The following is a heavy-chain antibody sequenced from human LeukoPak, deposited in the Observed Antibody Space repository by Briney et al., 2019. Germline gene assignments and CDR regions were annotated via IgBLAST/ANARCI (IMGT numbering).Heavy chain of an antibody. CDR3: ARTEWEAYYFDY. J-gene: IGHJ4*02. Sequence: KPSETLSLTCAVYGGSFSGYYWSWIRQPPGKGLEWIGYIYYSGSTYYNPSLKSRVTISVDTSKNQFSLKLSSVTAADTAVYYCARTEWEAYYFDYWGQGTLVTVSS. CDR1: GGSFSGYY. D-gene: IGHD1-26*01. CDR2: IYYSGST. V-gene: IGHV4-34*09.